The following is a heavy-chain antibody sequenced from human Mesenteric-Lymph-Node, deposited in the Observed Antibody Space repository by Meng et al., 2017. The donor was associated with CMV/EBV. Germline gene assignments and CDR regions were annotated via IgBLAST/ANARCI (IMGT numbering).Heavy chain of an antibody. Sequence: SETLSLTCTVSGGSMSSSYWSWIRQPPGKGLECIGYIYNSGITNYNPSLKSRVTISVDTSKNQFSLKLNSVTAADTAVYSCARAQNDRGYCRSTSCFNYFDSWGQGTLVTVSS. CDR1: GGSMSSSY. J-gene: IGHJ4*02. CDR2: IYNSGIT. CDR3: ARAQNDRGYCRSTSCFNYFDS. D-gene: IGHD2-2*01. V-gene: IGHV4-59*01.